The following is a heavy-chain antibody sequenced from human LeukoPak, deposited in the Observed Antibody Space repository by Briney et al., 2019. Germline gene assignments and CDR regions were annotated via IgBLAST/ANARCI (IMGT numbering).Heavy chain of an antibody. Sequence: PSETLSLTCTVSGGSISSYYWSWIRQPPGKGLEWIGYIYYSGSTNYNPSLKSRVTISVDTSKNQFSLKLSSVTAADTAVYYCARDGGSYPYGAFDIWGQGTMVTVSS. V-gene: IGHV4-59*01. CDR3: ARDGGSYPYGAFDI. CDR1: GGSISSYY. J-gene: IGHJ3*02. CDR2: IYYSGST. D-gene: IGHD1-26*01.